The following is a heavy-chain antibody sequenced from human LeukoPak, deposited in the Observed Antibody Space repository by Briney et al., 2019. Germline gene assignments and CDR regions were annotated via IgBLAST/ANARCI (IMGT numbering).Heavy chain of an antibody. D-gene: IGHD3-10*01. Sequence: GASVKVSCKASGYTFTSYAMNWVRQAPGQGLEWMGWINPNSGGTNYAQKFQGRVTMTRDTSISTAYMELSRLRSDDTAVYYCARDLPYVRFGEFAFDYWGQGTLVTVSS. V-gene: IGHV1-2*02. CDR1: GYTFTSYA. CDR3: ARDLPYVRFGEFAFDY. J-gene: IGHJ4*02. CDR2: INPNSGGT.